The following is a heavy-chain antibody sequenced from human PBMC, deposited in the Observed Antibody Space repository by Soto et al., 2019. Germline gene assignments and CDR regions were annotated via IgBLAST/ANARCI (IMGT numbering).Heavy chain of an antibody. V-gene: IGHV4-34*01. Sequence: QVQLQQWGAGLLKPSETLSLTCAVYGGSFSGYYWNGIRQPPGKGLEWIGEINHSGSTNYDPSLKSRVTLSVDTSKNQFSLRLSSVTAADTGVYYCARGWGGIFDYWGQGTLVTVSS. CDR3: ARGWGGIFDY. D-gene: IGHD7-27*01. CDR1: GGSFSGYY. J-gene: IGHJ4*02. CDR2: INHSGST.